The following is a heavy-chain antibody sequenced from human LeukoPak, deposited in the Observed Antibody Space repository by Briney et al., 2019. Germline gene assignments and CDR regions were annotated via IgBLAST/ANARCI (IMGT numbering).Heavy chain of an antibody. V-gene: IGHV4-39*02. J-gene: IGHJ4*02. Sequence: SETLSLTCTVSGDSISRSTYYWAWIRQPPGKGLEWIGSVYYGRSPYYNPSLESRATISVDTSKNHFSLKMSSVTAADTAVYYCARSSGTGIFSYWGQGTLVTVSS. CDR3: ARSSGTGIFSY. CDR2: VYYGRSP. CDR1: GDSISRSTYY. D-gene: IGHD6-25*01.